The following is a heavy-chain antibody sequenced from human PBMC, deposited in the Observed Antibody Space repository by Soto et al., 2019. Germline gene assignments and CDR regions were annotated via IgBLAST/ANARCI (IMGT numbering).Heavy chain of an antibody. CDR2: ISGDGGST. J-gene: IGHJ4*02. CDR3: VKAVFSGYYYVPFDY. Sequence: PGGSLRLSCSASRFTFSDYTMHWVRQAPGKGLEYVSAISGDGGSTYYADSVKDRFTISRDNSKSTLYLQMSSLRAEDTAVYFCVKAVFSGYYYVPFDYWGQGTLVTVSS. D-gene: IGHD1-26*01. V-gene: IGHV3-64D*06. CDR1: RFTFSDYT.